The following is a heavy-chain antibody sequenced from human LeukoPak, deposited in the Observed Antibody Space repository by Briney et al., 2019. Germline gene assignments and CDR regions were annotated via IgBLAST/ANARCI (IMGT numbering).Heavy chain of an antibody. J-gene: IGHJ4*02. CDR3: ARGNKEQWSFLYFDY. V-gene: IGHV3-53*01. Sequence: PGGSLRLSCAASGFTVSSNYMSWVREAPGKGLEWVSVIYSGGSTYYADSVKGRFTISRDNSKNTLYLQMNSLRAEDTAVYYCARGNKEQWSFLYFDYWGQGTLVTVSS. D-gene: IGHD6-19*01. CDR1: GFTVSSNY. CDR2: IYSGGST.